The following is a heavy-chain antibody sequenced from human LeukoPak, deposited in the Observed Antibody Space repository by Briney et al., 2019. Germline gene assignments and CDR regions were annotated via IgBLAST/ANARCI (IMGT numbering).Heavy chain of an antibody. D-gene: IGHD1-1*01. Sequence: SETLSLTCAVSGGSISSGGYSWSWIRQPPGKGLEWIGEINHSGSTNYNPSLKSRVTISVDTSKNQFSLKLSSVTAADTAVYYCARGDNQTGFDYWGQGTLVTVSS. V-gene: IGHV4-34*01. CDR3: ARGDNQTGFDY. CDR2: INHSGST. J-gene: IGHJ4*02. CDR1: GGSISSGGYS.